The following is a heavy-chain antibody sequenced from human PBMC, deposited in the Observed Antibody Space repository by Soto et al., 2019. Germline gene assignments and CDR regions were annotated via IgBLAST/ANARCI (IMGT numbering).Heavy chain of an antibody. Sequence: GGSLRLSCAASGFTFSSYAMSWVRQAPGKGLEWVSAISGSGGSTYYADSVKGRFTISRDNSKNTLYLQMNSLRAEDTAVYYCATLLRLDYGDYTFDYWGQGTLVTVSS. J-gene: IGHJ4*02. CDR2: ISGSGGST. V-gene: IGHV3-23*01. CDR1: GFTFSSYA. CDR3: ATLLRLDYGDYTFDY. D-gene: IGHD4-17*01.